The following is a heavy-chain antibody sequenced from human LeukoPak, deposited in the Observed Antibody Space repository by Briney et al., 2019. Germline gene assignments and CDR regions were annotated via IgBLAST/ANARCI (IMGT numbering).Heavy chain of an antibody. D-gene: IGHD6-19*01. CDR3: AGGSSARWSFDY. CDR1: GYTFTSYA. Sequence: GASVKVSCEASGYTFTSYAMHWVRQAPGQRLEWMGWINAGNGNTKYSQKFQGRVTITRDTSASTAYMELSSLRSEDTAVYYCAGGSSARWSFDYWGQGTLVTVSS. J-gene: IGHJ4*02. V-gene: IGHV1-3*01. CDR2: INAGNGNT.